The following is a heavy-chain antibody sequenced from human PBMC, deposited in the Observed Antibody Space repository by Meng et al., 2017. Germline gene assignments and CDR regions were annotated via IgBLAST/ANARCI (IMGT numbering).Heavy chain of an antibody. CDR3: ARDRTLLWFGESPPYYFDY. CDR1: GFTFSSYW. Sequence: GGSLRLSCAASGFTFSSYWMSCVRQAPGKGLEWVANINQDGSEKYYVDSVKGRFTISRDNAKNSLYLQMNSLRAEDTAVYYCARDRTLLWFGESPPYYFDYWGQGTLVTVSS. CDR2: INQDGSEK. J-gene: IGHJ4*02. D-gene: IGHD3-10*01. V-gene: IGHV3-7*01.